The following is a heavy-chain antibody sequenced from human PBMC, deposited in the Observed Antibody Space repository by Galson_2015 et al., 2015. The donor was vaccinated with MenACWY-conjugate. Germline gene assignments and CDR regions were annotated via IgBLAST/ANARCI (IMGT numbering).Heavy chain of an antibody. CDR2: MRYDGSDG. V-gene: IGHV3-30*02. Sequence: SLRLSCATSGFTFSAYGMHWVRQAPGKGLEWLAFMRYDGSDGTYADSVKGRFIISRDDSRRTLSLQMNNLTTEDTAVYFCAKDKIYFGSASYLYYFDYWGQGTLVTVSS. D-gene: IGHD3-10*01. CDR1: GFTFSAYG. J-gene: IGHJ4*02. CDR3: AKDKIYFGSASYLYYFDY.